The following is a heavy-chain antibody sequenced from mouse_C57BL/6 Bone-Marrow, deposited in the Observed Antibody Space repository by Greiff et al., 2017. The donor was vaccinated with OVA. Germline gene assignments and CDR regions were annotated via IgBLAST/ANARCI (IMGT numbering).Heavy chain of an antibody. D-gene: IGHD2-1*01. CDR1: GYTFTSYW. CDR3: ARKGWSHLLWREYFDV. V-gene: IGHV1-53*01. CDR2: INPSNGGT. J-gene: IGHJ1*03. Sequence: QVQLQQPGTELVKPGASVKLSCKASGYTFTSYWMHWVKQRPGQGLEWIGNINPSNGGTKYNETFKSQANLTVDKSYSTASMQLSSLTSEDSAVYYSARKGWSHLLWREYFDVWGTGTTVTVSS.